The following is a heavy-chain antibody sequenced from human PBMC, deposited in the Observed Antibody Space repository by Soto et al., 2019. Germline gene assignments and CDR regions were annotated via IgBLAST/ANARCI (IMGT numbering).Heavy chain of an antibody. V-gene: IGHV4-31*03. CDR1: GGSISSGYY. D-gene: IGHD3-3*02. CDR2: IYYSGNT. CDR3: ARDAPVALGVTNSMDV. J-gene: IGHJ6*02. Sequence: TLSLTCTVSGGSISSGYYWSWIRQHPVKGLEWIGYIYYSGNTYYNPSPKSRVSISLDTSKSQFSLKLDSVTAADTAVYYCARDAPVALGVTNSMDVWGQGTTVTVSS.